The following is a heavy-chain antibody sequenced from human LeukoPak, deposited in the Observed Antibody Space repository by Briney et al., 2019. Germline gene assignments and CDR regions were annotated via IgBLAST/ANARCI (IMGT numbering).Heavy chain of an antibody. D-gene: IGHD2-2*03. CDR3: ARDFGDCSSTSCYSSWFDP. CDR1: GGSFSGYY. Sequence: SETLSLTCAGYGGSFSGYYWSWIRQPPGKGLEWIGEINHSGSTNYNPSLKSRVTISVDTSENQFSLKLSSVTAADTAVYYCARDFGDCSSTSCYSSWFDPWGQGTLVTVSS. J-gene: IGHJ5*02. CDR2: INHSGST. V-gene: IGHV4-34*01.